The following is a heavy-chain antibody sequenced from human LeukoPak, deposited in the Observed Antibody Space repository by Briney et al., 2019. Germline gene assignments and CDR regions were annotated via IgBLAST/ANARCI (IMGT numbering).Heavy chain of an antibody. CDR3: ARQDLGEGYDY. CDR2: IRSSGDTT. D-gene: IGHD3-16*01. J-gene: IGHJ4*02. Sequence: PGGSLRLSCAASGFTFTSYAMSWVRQAPGKGLEWVSYIRSSGDTTYYADSVKGRFTISRDNSKNTLYLQMNSLRAEDTAVYYCARQDLGEGYDYWGQGTLVTVSS. V-gene: IGHV3-23*01. CDR1: GFTFTSYA.